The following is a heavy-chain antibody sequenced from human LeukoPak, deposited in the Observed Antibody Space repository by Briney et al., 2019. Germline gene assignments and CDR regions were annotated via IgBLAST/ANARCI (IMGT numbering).Heavy chain of an antibody. CDR1: GYTLTELS. Sequence: LGASVKVSCKVSGYTLTELSMRWVRQAPGKGLEWMGGFDPEDGETIYAQKFQGRVTMTEDTSTDTAYMELSSLRSEDTAVYYCATEERGYSYGYYYYYYMDVWGKGTTVTVSS. J-gene: IGHJ6*03. CDR2: FDPEDGET. D-gene: IGHD5-18*01. V-gene: IGHV1-24*01. CDR3: ATEERGYSYGYYYYYYMDV.